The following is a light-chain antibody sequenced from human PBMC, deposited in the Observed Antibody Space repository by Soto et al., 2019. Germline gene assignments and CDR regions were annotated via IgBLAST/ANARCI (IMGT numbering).Light chain of an antibody. V-gene: IGKV4-1*01. Sequence: DIGMTQSPDSLAVSLGERATINCKSSQSVLYSANNKNYLAWYQQKPGQPPKLLIYWASTRESGVPDRFSGSGSGTDFTLAISSLQAEDVAVYYCQKYNSYSRTFVQGTKVELK. CDR2: WAS. J-gene: IGKJ1*01. CDR1: QSVLYSANNKNY. CDR3: QKYNSYSRT.